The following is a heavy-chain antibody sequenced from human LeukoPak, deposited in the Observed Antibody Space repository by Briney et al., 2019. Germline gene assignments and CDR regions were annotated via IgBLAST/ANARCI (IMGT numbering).Heavy chain of an antibody. D-gene: IGHD6-19*01. J-gene: IGHJ5*02. CDR2: IYYSGST. V-gene: IGHV4-39*01. Sequence: SETLSLTCTVSGDSVSSPSYYWGWIRQPPGKGLEWIGNIYYSGSTFLNPSLESRVTMSVDASRNQFSPKLTSVTAADTAIYFCASRGRGWSLYNWFDPWGQGTLVTVSS. CDR1: GDSVSSPSYY. CDR3: ASRGRGWSLYNWFDP.